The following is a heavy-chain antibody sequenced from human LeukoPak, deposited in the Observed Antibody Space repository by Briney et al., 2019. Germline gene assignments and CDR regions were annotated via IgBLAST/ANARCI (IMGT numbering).Heavy chain of an antibody. J-gene: IGHJ6*03. V-gene: IGHV3-21*01. CDR1: GFTFSSYS. CDR3: AKVLYMDV. Sequence: GGSLRLSCAASGFTFSSYSMNWVRQAPGKGLEWVSSISPGSDFTYYADSMKGRFTISRDNSKNTLYLQMNSLRADDTAVYYCAKVLYMDVWGKGTTVTVSS. CDR2: ISPGSDFT.